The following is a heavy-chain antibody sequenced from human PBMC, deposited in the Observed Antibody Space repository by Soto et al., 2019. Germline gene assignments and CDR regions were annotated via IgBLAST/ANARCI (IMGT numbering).Heavy chain of an antibody. CDR1: GGSISSSSYY. V-gene: IGHV4-39*01. Sequence: SETLSLTCTVSGGSISSSSYYWGWIRQPPGKGLEWIGSIYYSGSTYYNPSLKSRVTISVDTSKNQFSLKLSSVTAADTAVYYCARHWIYYDFWSGYPRWFDPWGQGTLVTVSS. D-gene: IGHD3-3*01. CDR2: IYYSGST. CDR3: ARHWIYYDFWSGYPRWFDP. J-gene: IGHJ5*02.